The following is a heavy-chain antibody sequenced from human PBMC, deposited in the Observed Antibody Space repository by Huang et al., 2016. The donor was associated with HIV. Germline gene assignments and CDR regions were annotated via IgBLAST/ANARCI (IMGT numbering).Heavy chain of an antibody. Sequence: VQLVQSGAEVKKPGESLKISCKGSGYSFSSYWIAWVRQMPGNGLEWMVIIFPDDSDTTSSPSFEGQVTVSADKSIGTAGLQWSSLKASDTAMYYCARRFSSSSGYFDYWGQGSLVTVSS. D-gene: IGHD6-6*01. J-gene: IGHJ4*02. CDR3: ARRFSSSSGYFDY. V-gene: IGHV5-51*01. CDR1: GYSFSSYW. CDR2: IFPDDSDT.